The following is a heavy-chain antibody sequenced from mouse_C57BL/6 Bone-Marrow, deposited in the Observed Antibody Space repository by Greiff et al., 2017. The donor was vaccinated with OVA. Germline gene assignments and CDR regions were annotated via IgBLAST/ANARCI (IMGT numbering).Heavy chain of an antibody. J-gene: IGHJ2*01. D-gene: IGHD2-14*01. CDR2: ICSGGDYI. Sequence: EVKVVESGEGLVKPGGSLKLSCAASGFTFSSYAMSWVRQTPEKRLEWVAYICSGGDYIYYADTVKGRFTISRDNARNTLYLQMSSLKSEDTAMYYCTRDRGTDRVLDYWGQGTTLTVSS. V-gene: IGHV5-9-1*02. CDR3: TRDRGTDRVLDY. CDR1: GFTFSSYA.